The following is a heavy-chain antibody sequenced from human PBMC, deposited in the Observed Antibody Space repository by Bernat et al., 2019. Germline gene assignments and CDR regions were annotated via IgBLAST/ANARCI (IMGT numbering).Heavy chain of an antibody. V-gene: IGHV3-30-3*01. D-gene: IGHD1-26*01. CDR1: GFTFSSYA. Sequence: QVQLVESGGGVVQPGRSLRLSCAASGFTFSSYAMHWVRQAPGKGLEWVAVISYDGSNKYYADSVKGRFTISRDNAKNSLYLQMNSLRAEDTAVYYCVGGGYSGYWGQGTLVTVSS. J-gene: IGHJ4*02. CDR2: ISYDGSNK. CDR3: VGGGYSGY.